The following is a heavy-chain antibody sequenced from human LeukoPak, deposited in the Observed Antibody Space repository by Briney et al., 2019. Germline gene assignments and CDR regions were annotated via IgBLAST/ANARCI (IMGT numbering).Heavy chain of an antibody. CDR2: ISYSGST. D-gene: IGHD3-22*01. Sequence: SETLSLTCAVSGGSISRYYWTWIRQPPGKALEWIGYISYSGSTNYSPSLKSRVTVSVDTSKNQFSLTLSSVTAADTAMYYCAGWAYDSSGYRLDYWGQGTLVTVSS. V-gene: IGHV4-59*01. CDR3: AGWAYDSSGYRLDY. CDR1: GGSISRYY. J-gene: IGHJ4*02.